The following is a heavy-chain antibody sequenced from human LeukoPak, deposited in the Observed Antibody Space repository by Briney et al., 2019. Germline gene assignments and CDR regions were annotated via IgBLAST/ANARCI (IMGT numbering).Heavy chain of an antibody. CDR2: ISGGGGKT. Sequence: GGSLRLSCAASGFSFITHAMSWGRQAPGKGLEWVSAISGGGGKTYYTDSVNSRFTNSRVNSKNTLYLQMNSLRAEDTAVYYCAKDRQRLRYFDWFDAFDIWGQGTMVTVSS. D-gene: IGHD3-9*01. CDR3: AKDRQRLRYFDWFDAFDI. J-gene: IGHJ3*02. CDR1: GFSFITHA. V-gene: IGHV3-23*01.